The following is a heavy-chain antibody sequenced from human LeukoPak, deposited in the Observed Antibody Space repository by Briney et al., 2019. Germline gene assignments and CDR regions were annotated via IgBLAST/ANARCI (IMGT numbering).Heavy chain of an antibody. V-gene: IGHV3-23*01. CDR1: GFTFSSYA. Sequence: PGGPLRLSCAASGFTFSSYAMSWVRQAPGKGLEWVSTISGSGGSTYYADSVKGRFTISRDNSKNTLYLQMNSLRAEDTAVYYCAKGQSTSVWSDYRGQGTLVTVSS. CDR3: AKGQSTSVWSDY. CDR2: ISGSGGST. D-gene: IGHD6-6*01. J-gene: IGHJ4*02.